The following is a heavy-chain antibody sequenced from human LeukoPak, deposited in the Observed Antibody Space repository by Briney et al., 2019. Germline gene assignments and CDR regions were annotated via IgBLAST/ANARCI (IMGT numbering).Heavy chain of an antibody. Sequence: PGGSLRLSCAASGFTFSDYYMSWIRQAPGKGLEWVSYIGSSGSPIYYADSVRGRFTISRDNAKNSPYLQVNSLRAEDTAVYYCARPPSVTTAGYYFGYWGQGTLVTVSS. V-gene: IGHV3-11*04. D-gene: IGHD4-17*01. CDR2: IGSSGSPI. J-gene: IGHJ4*02. CDR1: GFTFSDYY. CDR3: ARPPSVTTAGYYFGY.